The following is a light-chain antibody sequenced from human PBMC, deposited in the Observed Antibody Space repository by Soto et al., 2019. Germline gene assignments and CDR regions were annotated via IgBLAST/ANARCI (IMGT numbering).Light chain of an antibody. CDR3: QSADSSGTFAVV. Sequence: SYELTQPPAVSVSPGQTARITCSGATLPKQYVYWYQKKAGQAPVLVIYKDTERPSAIPERFSGSNSGTTVTLTISGVQAEDEADYYCQSADSSGTFAVVFGGGTKLTVL. V-gene: IGLV3-25*02. J-gene: IGLJ2*01. CDR1: TLPKQY. CDR2: KDT.